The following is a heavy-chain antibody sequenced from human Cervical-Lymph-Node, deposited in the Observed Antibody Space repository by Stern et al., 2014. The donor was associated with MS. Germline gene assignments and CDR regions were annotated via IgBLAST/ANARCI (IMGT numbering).Heavy chain of an antibody. CDR2: ILPHNGYP. D-gene: IGHD5-24*01. CDR3: AKDGYNY. Sequence: QLVQSGAEVMKPGASVKVSCKASGYPFTGYYIHWVRQAPGQGLEWIGWILPHNGYPNYAHYFPGTVTMTRESSFNTVSLELSRLRSDDTAVYYCAKDGYNYWGQGTLVTVSS. CDR1: GYPFTGYY. V-gene: IGHV1-2*02. J-gene: IGHJ4*02.